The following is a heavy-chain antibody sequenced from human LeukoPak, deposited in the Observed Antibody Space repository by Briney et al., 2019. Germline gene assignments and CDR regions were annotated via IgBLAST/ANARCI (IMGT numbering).Heavy chain of an antibody. V-gene: IGHV3-74*01. Sequence: GGSLRLSCAASGFTFSSYWMHWVRQAPGKGLVWVSRINSDGSSTSYADSVKGRFTISRDNAKNTLYLQMNSLRAEDTAVYYCAKSGSSSPLFDYWGQGTLVTVSS. D-gene: IGHD6-6*01. CDR2: INSDGSST. CDR3: AKSGSSSPLFDY. J-gene: IGHJ4*02. CDR1: GFTFSSYW.